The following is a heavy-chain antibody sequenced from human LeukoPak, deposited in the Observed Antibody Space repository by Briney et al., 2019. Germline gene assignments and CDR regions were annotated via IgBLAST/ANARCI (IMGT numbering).Heavy chain of an antibody. CDR3: ARTLYSIVPAVDDYFDS. D-gene: IGHD2/OR15-2a*01. V-gene: IGHV3-21*01. CDR1: GFTFSNYN. CDR2: ISSSSIYI. J-gene: IGHJ4*02. Sequence: SGGSLRLSCAASGFTFSNYNMNWVRQAPGKGLEWVSSISSSSIYISYADSVKGRFNISRDNTKNALYLQMNSLRAEDTAVFYCARTLYSIVPAVDDYFDSWGQGTLVTVSS.